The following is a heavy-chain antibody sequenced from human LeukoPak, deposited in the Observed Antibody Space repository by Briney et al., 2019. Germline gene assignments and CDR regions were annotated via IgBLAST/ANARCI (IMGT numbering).Heavy chain of an antibody. J-gene: IGHJ5*02. CDR2: IRYDGSNK. D-gene: IGHD3-3*01. CDR1: GFTLSSYG. Sequence: GGSLRLSXAASGFTLSSYGMHWVRQAPGKGLECVAFIRYDGSNKYYADSVRGRFTISRDNSKNTLYLQMSALRAEDTAVYYCAQASFWSGYYPPFAPWGQGTLVTVSS. V-gene: IGHV3-30*02. CDR3: AQASFWSGYYPPFAP.